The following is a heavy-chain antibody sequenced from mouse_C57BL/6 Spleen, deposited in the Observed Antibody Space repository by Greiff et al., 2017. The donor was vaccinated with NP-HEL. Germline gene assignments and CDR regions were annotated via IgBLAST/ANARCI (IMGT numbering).Heavy chain of an antibody. V-gene: IGHV1-82*01. CDR2: IYPGDGDT. Sequence: VQLQQSGPELVKPGASVKISCKASGYAFSSSWMNWVKQRPGKGLEWIGRIYPGDGDTNYNGKFKGKATLTEDKSSSTAYMHLRSLTSEDSAVYFCARFSAYYFDYWGQGTTLTVSS. J-gene: IGHJ2*01. CDR1: GYAFSSSW. CDR3: ARFSAYYFDY.